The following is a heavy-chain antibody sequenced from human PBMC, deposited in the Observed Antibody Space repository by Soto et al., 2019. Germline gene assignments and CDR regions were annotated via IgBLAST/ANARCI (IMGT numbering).Heavy chain of an antibody. J-gene: IGHJ4*02. D-gene: IGHD2-15*01. CDR3: AKDAYCSGGSCYRFFDY. CDR1: GFTFDDYA. CDR2: ISWNSGSI. Sequence: DVQLVESGGGLVQPGRSLRLSCAASGFTFDDYAMHWVRQAPGKGLEWVSGISWNSGSIGYADSVKGRFTISRDNAKNSLYLQMNSLRAEDTALYYCAKDAYCSGGSCYRFFDYWGQGTLVTVSS. V-gene: IGHV3-9*01.